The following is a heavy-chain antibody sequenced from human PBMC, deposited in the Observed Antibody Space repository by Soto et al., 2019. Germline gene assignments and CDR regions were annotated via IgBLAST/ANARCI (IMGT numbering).Heavy chain of an antibody. V-gene: IGHV4-61*01. CDR1: GGSVSSGSYY. CDR2: IYYSGST. CDR3: ARAKLERRWGGAFDI. J-gene: IGHJ3*02. D-gene: IGHD1-1*01. Sequence: QVQLQESGPGLVKPSETLSLTCTVSGGSVSSGSYYWSWIRQPPGKGLEWLGYIYYSGSTNYNPSLKSRVTISVDTSKNQFSLKLSSVTAADTAVYYCARAKLERRWGGAFDIWGQGTMVTVSS.